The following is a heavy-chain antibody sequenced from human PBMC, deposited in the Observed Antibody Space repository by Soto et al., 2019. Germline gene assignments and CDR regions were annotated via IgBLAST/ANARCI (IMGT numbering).Heavy chain of an antibody. Sequence: ASVKVSCKVSGYTLTELSMHWVRQAPGKGLEWMGGFDPEDGETIYAQKFQGRVTMTEDTSTDTAYMELSSLRSEDTAVYYCATGRVVLPYSSSRYTSPWTQRTLATV. D-gene: IGHD6-13*01. V-gene: IGHV1-24*01. CDR3: ATGRVVLPYSSSRYTSP. J-gene: IGHJ5*02. CDR1: GYTLTELS. CDR2: FDPEDGET.